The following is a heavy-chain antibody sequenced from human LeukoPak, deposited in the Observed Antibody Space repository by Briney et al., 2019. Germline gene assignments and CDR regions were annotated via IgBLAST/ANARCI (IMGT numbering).Heavy chain of an antibody. J-gene: IGHJ4*02. D-gene: IGHD6-13*01. CDR2: ISWNSGSI. V-gene: IGHV3-9*01. Sequence: GRSLRLSCAASGFTFDDYAMHWVRQAPGKGLEWVSGISWNSGSIGYADSVKGRFTISRDNAKNSLYLQMNSLRAEDTAVYYCARDRVAAAGTDYFDYWGQGTLVTVSS. CDR3: ARDRVAAAGTDYFDY. CDR1: GFTFDDYA.